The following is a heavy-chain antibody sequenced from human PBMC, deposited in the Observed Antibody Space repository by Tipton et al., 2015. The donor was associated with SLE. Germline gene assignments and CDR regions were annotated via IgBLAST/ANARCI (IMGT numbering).Heavy chain of an antibody. J-gene: IGHJ4*02. CDR1: GGTFSSYA. CDR3: ASWGYYYDSSGYSY. Sequence: SGAEVQKPGSSVKVSCKASGGTFSSYAISWVRQAPGQGLEWMGGIIPIFGTANYAQKFQGRVTITADESTSTAYMELSSLRSEDTAVYYCASWGYYYDSSGYSYWGQGTLVTVSS. V-gene: IGHV1-69*01. CDR2: IIPIFGTA. D-gene: IGHD3-22*01.